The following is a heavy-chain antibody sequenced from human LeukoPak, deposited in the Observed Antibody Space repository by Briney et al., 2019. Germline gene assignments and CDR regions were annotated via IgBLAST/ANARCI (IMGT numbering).Heavy chain of an antibody. Sequence: SETLSLTCAVYGGSFSGSYWSWIRQPPGKGLEWIGEINHSGSTNYNPSLKSRVTISVDTSKNQFSLKLSSVTAADTAVYYCARQTGSGLFILPGGQGTLVTVSS. CDR2: INHSGST. V-gene: IGHV4-34*01. CDR3: ARQTGSGLFILP. CDR1: GGSFSGSY. D-gene: IGHD3/OR15-3a*01. J-gene: IGHJ4*02.